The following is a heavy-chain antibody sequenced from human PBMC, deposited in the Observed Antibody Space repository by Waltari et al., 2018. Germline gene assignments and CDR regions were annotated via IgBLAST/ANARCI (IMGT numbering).Heavy chain of an antibody. D-gene: IGHD2-2*02. CDR1: GYSISSGYY. V-gene: IGHV4-38-2*02. CDR3: ARDSCSSTSCYMSAFDI. CDR2: IYHSGST. Sequence: QVQLQESGPGLVKPSETLSLTCTVSGYSISSGYYWGWIRQPPGKGLEWIGSIYHSGSTYYNPSRKSRVTISVDTSKNQFSLKLSSVTAADTAVYYCARDSCSSTSCYMSAFDIWGQGTMVTVSS. J-gene: IGHJ3*02.